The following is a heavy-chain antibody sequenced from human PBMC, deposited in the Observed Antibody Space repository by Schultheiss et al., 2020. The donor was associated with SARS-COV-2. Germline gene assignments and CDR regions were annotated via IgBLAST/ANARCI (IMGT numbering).Heavy chain of an antibody. J-gene: IGHJ6*02. D-gene: IGHD3-22*01. Sequence: SETLSLTCTVSGGSISSGSYYWSWIRQPAGKGLEWIGYIYYSGSTYYNPSLKSRVTISVDTSKNQFSLKLSSVTAADTAVYYCARDRRDYYDTPLYGMDVWGQGTTVTVSS. CDR2: IYYSGST. V-gene: IGHV4-61*10. CDR3: ARDRRDYYDTPLYGMDV. CDR1: GGSISSGSYY.